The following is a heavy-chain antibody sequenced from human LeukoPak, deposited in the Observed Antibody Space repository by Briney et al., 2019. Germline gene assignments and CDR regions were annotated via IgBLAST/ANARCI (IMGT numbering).Heavy chain of an antibody. CDR3: ARVVRRYFDWLLPSTAKYYFDY. CDR2: INHSGST. J-gene: IGHJ4*02. D-gene: IGHD3-9*01. V-gene: IGHV4-34*01. CDR1: GGSFSGYY. Sequence: SETLSLTCAVYGGSFSGYYWSWIRQPPGKGLEWIREINHSGSTNYNPSLKSRVTISVDTSKNQFSLKLSSVTAADTAVYYCARVVRRYFDWLLPSTAKYYFDYWGQGTLVTVSS.